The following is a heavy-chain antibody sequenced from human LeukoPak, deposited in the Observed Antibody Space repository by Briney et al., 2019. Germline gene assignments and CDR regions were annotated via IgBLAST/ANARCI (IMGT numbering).Heavy chain of an antibody. V-gene: IGHV4-30-4*08. Sequence: SETLSLTCTVSGGSLNSGDYYWSWIRQPPGKGLEWIGYIYYSGSTYYNPSLKSRVTISVDTSKNQFSLKLSSVTAADTAVYYCASSNYGSGNRAFDPWGQGTLVTVSS. J-gene: IGHJ5*02. CDR1: GGSLNSGDYY. CDR3: ASSNYGSGNRAFDP. D-gene: IGHD3-10*01. CDR2: IYYSGST.